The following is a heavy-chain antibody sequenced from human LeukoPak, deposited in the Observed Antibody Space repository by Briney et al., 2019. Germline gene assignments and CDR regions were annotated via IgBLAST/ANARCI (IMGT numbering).Heavy chain of an antibody. J-gene: IGHJ4*02. CDR1: GYTFTSYD. V-gene: IGHV1-8*01. CDR3: ARLAAAADY. D-gene: IGHD6-13*01. Sequence: ASVKVSCKASGYTFTSYDINWVRQATGQGLEWMGWMNPNSGNTGYAQKFQGRVTMTRNTSISTAYMELSSLKASDTAMYYCARLAAAADYWGQGTLVTVSS. CDR2: MNPNSGNT.